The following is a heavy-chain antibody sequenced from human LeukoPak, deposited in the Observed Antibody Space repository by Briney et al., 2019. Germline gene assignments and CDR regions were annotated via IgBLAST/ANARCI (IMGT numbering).Heavy chain of an antibody. J-gene: IGHJ2*01. Sequence: ASVKVSCKASGYTFTSYAMNWVRQAPGQGLEWMGWINPNTGNPTYAQGFTGRFVFSLDTSVSTAYLQISSLKAEDTAVYYCATFRNYYGSGSRWYFDLWGRGTLVTVSS. V-gene: IGHV7-4-1*02. CDR1: GYTFTSYA. CDR2: INPNTGNP. D-gene: IGHD3-10*01. CDR3: ATFRNYYGSGSRWYFDL.